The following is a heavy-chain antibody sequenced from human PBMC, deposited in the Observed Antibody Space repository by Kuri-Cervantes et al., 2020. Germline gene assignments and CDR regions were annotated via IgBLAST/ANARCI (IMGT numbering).Heavy chain of an antibody. V-gene: IGHV3-7*04. D-gene: IGHD5-18*01. CDR3: ARDHRYGYGLFDDAFDI. Sequence: ETLSLTCAVSGYSISSGYYWGWVRQAPGKGLEWVANIKQDGSEKYYVDSVKGRFTISRDNAKNSLYLQMNSLRAEDTAVYYCARDHRYGYGLFDDAFDIWGQGTMGTVSS. CDR2: IKQDGSEK. CDR1: GYSISSGYY. J-gene: IGHJ3*02.